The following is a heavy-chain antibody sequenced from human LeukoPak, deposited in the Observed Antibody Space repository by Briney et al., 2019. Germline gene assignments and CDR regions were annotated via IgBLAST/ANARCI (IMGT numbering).Heavy chain of an antibody. V-gene: IGHV4-4*07. CDR3: AKDYYDSSEGWFDP. Sequence: SETLSLTCSVSGGAIIPFYWNWIRQPAGKGLEWIGRIYSSGSTKYNPSFKSRVTMSVDTSKSQFSLKLSSVTAADTAVYYCAKDYYDSSEGWFDPWGQGTLVAVSS. CDR1: GGAIIPFY. J-gene: IGHJ5*02. CDR2: IYSSGST. D-gene: IGHD3-22*01.